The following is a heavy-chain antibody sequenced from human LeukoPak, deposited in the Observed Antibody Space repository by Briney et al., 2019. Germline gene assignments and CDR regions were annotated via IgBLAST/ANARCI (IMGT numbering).Heavy chain of an antibody. Sequence: SQTLSLTCAVFGGSISSGDYPWSWIRQPPGKGLEWIGYIFHTGHTSYNPSLRSRVTISVDMSKNQLSLKLSSVTAADTAVYYCARGFYGSGSQFDYWGQGTLVTVSS. CDR1: GGSISSGDYP. CDR3: ARGFYGSGSQFDY. D-gene: IGHD3-10*01. J-gene: IGHJ4*02. V-gene: IGHV4-30-2*01. CDR2: IFHTGHT.